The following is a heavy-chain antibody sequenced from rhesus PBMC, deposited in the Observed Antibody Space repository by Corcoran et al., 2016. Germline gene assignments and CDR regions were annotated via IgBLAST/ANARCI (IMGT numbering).Heavy chain of an antibody. CDR2: ISGSSGST. CDR3: AREDPGGIAAAGVDY. V-gene: IGHV4-65*01. CDR1: GGSVSSSNW. Sequence: QVQLQESGPGLVKPSETLSLTCAVSGGSVSSSNWWSWIRQPPGKGLEWIGYISGSSGSTYYNPSLKSRVTISTDTSKNQFSLKLSSVTAADTAVYYCAREDPGGIAAAGVDYWGQGVLVTVSS. D-gene: IGHD6-43*01. J-gene: IGHJ4*01.